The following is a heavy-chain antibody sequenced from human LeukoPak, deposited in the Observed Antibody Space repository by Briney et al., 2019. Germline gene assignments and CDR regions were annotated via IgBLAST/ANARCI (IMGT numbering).Heavy chain of an antibody. Sequence: PGGSLRLSCAASRFTFSTYSMTWVRQAPGKGLEWVSYISSRSTVIYYADSLRGRFTISRDNAKNSLYLQVNSLRVEDTALYFCAREAVAGRGFDYWGQGALVTVSS. CDR2: ISSRSTVI. J-gene: IGHJ4*02. CDR3: AREAVAGRGFDY. CDR1: RFTFSTYS. V-gene: IGHV3-48*01. D-gene: IGHD6-19*01.